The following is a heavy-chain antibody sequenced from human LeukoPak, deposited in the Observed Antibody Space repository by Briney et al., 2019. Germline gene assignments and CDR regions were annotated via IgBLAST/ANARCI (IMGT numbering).Heavy chain of an antibody. D-gene: IGHD1-1*01. CDR2: ISGSGGST. Sequence: GGSLRLSCAASGFTFSSYAMSWVRQAPGKGLEWVSAISGSGGSTYYADSVKGRFTISRDNSKNTLYLQMNSLKTEDTAVYYCSSGLSVRRSNNTPVDYWGQGTLVTVSS. J-gene: IGHJ4*02. CDR1: GFTFSSYA. V-gene: IGHV3-23*01. CDR3: SSGLSVRRSNNTPVDY.